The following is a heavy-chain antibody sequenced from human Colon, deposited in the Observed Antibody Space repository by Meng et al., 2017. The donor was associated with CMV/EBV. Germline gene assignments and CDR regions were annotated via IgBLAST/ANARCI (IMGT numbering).Heavy chain of an antibody. Sequence: QAQLVGSGGGVVQPGGSLRLSVVTSGFIFSHYSRQWVRQSPGKGLEWGAHIRFDGSQQFYVQSVKGRFTVSRHDPKNTLYLQMNDLRPEDTGVYYCATDHLWGMPNWGRGTLVTVSS. CDR2: IRFDGSQQ. D-gene: IGHD3-3*02. CDR1: GFIFSHYS. CDR3: ATDHLWGMPN. V-gene: IGHV3-30*02. J-gene: IGHJ4*02.